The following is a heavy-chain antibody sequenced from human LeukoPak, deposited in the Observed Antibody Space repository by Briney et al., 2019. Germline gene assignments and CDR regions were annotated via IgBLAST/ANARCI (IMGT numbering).Heavy chain of an antibody. Sequence: SETLSLTCTVSGGSISSGGYYWSWIRQHPGKGLEWIGYIYYSGSTYYNPSLKSRVTISVDTSKNQFSLKLSSVTAADTALYYCARAVYYYDSSGHFDYWGQGTLVTVSS. CDR2: IYYSGST. J-gene: IGHJ4*02. CDR3: ARAVYYYDSSGHFDY. D-gene: IGHD3-22*01. CDR1: GGSISSGGYY. V-gene: IGHV4-31*03.